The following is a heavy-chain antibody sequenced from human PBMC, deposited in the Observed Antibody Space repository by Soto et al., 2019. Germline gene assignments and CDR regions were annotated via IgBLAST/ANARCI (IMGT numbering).Heavy chain of an antibody. CDR1: GFTFRSYA. Sequence: GGSLRLSCAASGFTFRSYAMSWVRQAPGKGLERVSAISGSGGSTYYADSVKGRFTISRDNSKNTLYLQMNSLRAEDTAVYYCAKDLRIGRLGELRGQGTLVTVSS. CDR2: ISGSGGST. J-gene: IGHJ4*02. D-gene: IGHD3-16*01. CDR3: AKDLRIGRLGEL. V-gene: IGHV3-23*01.